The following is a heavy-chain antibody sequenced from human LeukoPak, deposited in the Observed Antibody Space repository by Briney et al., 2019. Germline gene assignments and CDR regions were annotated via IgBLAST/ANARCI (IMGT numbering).Heavy chain of an antibody. J-gene: IGHJ6*02. V-gene: IGHV4-34*01. CDR1: GGSFSGYY. CDR3: ARMSYGLYYYYGMDV. D-gene: IGHD5-18*01. Sequence: PSETLSLTCAVYGGSFSGYYWSWIRQPPRKGLEWIGEINHSGSTNYNPSLKSRVTISVDTSKNQFSLKLSSVTAADTAVYYCARMSYGLYYYYGMDVWGQGTTVTVSS. CDR2: INHSGST.